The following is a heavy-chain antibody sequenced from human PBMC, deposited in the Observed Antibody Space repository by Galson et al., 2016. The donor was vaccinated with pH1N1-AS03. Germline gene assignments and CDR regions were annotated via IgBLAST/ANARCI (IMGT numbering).Heavy chain of an antibody. J-gene: IGHJ2*01. CDR3: ARVSSLGYCVGASCQYWYFDL. CDR2: IDNDGSEK. D-gene: IGHD2-15*01. V-gene: IGHV3-7*01. CDR1: GFNFSSYS. Sequence: SLRLSCAASGFNFSSYSMSWVRQAPGKGLEWVANIDNDGSEKYYVDSAKGRFTISRDYAKNSLYLEMDSLRVEDTAVYYCARVSSLGYCVGASCQYWYFDLWGRGTLVTVSS.